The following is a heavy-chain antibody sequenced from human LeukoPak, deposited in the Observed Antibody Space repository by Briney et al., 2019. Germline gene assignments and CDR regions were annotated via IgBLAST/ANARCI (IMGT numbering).Heavy chain of an antibody. CDR3: ARLNPLEHLFSFYFDS. V-gene: IGHV4-39*01. J-gene: IGHJ4*02. Sequence: WETLSLTCSVSGDSISKGHYYWGWIRQPPGKGLEWLATISSRGDTFYTPYLKSRVTIAVDTSNNQISLNLSSVTASDTSLYYFARLNPLEHLFSFYFDSWGQGILATVSS. CDR2: ISSRGDT. D-gene: IGHD3-3*01. CDR1: GDSISKGHYY.